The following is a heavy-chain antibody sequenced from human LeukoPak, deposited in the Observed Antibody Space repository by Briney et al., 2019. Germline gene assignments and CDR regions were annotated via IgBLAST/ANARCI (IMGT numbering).Heavy chain of an antibody. CDR2: INPNSGGT. J-gene: IGHJ4*02. Sequence: ASVKVSCEASGYTFTGYYMHWVRQAPGQGLEWMGRINPNSGGTNYAQKFQGRVTMTRDTSISTAYMELSRLRSDDTAMYYCARLRGNYDSSGSDIWGQGTLVTVSS. V-gene: IGHV1-2*06. D-gene: IGHD3-22*01. CDR1: GYTFTGYY. CDR3: ARLRGNYDSSGSDI.